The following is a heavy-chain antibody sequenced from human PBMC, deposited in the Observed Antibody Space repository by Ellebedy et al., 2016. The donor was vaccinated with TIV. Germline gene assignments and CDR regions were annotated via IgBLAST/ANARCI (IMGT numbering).Heavy chain of an antibody. D-gene: IGHD3-22*01. CDR1: GYTFTSYA. J-gene: IGHJ4*02. V-gene: IGHV1-3*01. CDR2: INAGNGNT. CDR3: ARVEAAYYYDSSGYGPGY. Sequence: AASVKVSCKASGYTFTSYAMHWVRQAPGQRLEWMGWINAGNGNTQYSQKFQGRVTITRDTSASTAYMELSSLRSKDTSVYYCARVEAAYYYDSSGYGPGYWGQGTLVTVSS.